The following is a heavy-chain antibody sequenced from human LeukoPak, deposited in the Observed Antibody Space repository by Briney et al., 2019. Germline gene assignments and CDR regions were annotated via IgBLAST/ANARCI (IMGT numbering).Heavy chain of an antibody. CDR2: ISSSSSYI. V-gene: IGHV3-21*01. CDR1: GFTFSSYS. D-gene: IGHD3-22*01. CDR3: ARDQGPTYYYDSSGSPWGY. J-gene: IGHJ4*02. Sequence: GGSLRLSCAASGFTFSSYSMNWVRQAPGKGLEWVSSISSSSSYIYYADSVKGRFTISRDNAKNSLYLQMNSLRAEDTAVYYCARDQGPTYYYDSSGSPWGYWGQGTLVTVSS.